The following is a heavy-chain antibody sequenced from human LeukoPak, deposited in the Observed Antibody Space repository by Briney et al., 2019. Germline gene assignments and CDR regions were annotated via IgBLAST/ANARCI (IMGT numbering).Heavy chain of an antibody. CDR1: GGSICSYY. D-gene: IGHD3-3*01. V-gene: IGHV4-4*07. J-gene: IGHJ6*03. CDR3: ARSHPIFGVVTYYYYMDV. CDR2: IYTSGST. Sequence: SETLSLTCTVSGGSICSYYWSWIRQPAGKGLEWIGRIYTSGSTNYNPSLKSRVTMSVDTSKNQFSLKLSSVTAADTAVYYCARSHPIFGVVTYYYYMDVWGKGTTVTVSS.